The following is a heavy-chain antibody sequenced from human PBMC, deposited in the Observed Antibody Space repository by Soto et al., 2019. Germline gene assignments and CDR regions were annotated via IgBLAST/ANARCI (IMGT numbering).Heavy chain of an antibody. CDR3: MASLYDVVGVLELFHH. CDR2: IYPGASDT. CDR1: GYSLTNSSSSYW. V-gene: IGHV5-51*01. J-gene: IGHJ1*01. Sequence: PGESLKISCQGSGYSLTNSSSSYWIGWVRQMPGKGLEWMGIIYPGASDTRYNPSFQGQITISADKSTSTAYLQWSSLKASDTAMYYCMASLYDVVGVLELFHHWGQGTLVSVSS. D-gene: IGHD2-15*01.